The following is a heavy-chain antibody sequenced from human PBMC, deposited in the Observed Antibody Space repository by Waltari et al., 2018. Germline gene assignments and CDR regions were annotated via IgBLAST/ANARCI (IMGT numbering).Heavy chain of an antibody. V-gene: IGHV4-39*07. CDR3: ARSKNRLLHYFDY. Sequence: QLQESGPGLLKTSETLSLTCTVYGDSISSSHYYWGWTPQPPGKGLEWIGSIYYSGNTYYNPSLKRRATVAVDTSKNKFSLKLSSVTAADTAVYYCARSKNRLLHYFDYWGQGTLVTVSS. J-gene: IGHJ4*02. D-gene: IGHD4-17*01. CDR2: IYYSGNT. CDR1: GDSISSSHYY.